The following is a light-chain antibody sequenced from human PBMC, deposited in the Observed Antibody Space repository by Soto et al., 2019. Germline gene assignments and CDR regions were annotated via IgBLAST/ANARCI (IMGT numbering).Light chain of an antibody. V-gene: IGKV1-5*01. J-gene: IGKJ1*01. Sequence: QMTQSPSTLSASVGDRVTITCRASQSINNWLAWYQQKPGKAPNLLIYDVSTLERGVPSRFSGSGSGTEFTLTISSLQPDDFATYYCQQYNYYSGTFGQGTKVDI. CDR2: DVS. CDR3: QQYNYYSGT. CDR1: QSINNW.